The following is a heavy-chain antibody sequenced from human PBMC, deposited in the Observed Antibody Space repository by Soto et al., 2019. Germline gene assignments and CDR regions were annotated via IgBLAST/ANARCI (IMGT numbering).Heavy chain of an antibody. CDR1: GGSISSSSYY. Sequence: QLQLQESGPGLVKPSETLSLTCTVSGGSISSSSYYWGWIRQPPGKGLEWIGSIYYSGSTYYNPSLKGRVTISVDTSKNQFSLKLSSVTAADTAVYYCARQGAYSRRAFDIWGQGTMVTVSS. CDR3: ARQGAYSRRAFDI. J-gene: IGHJ3*02. V-gene: IGHV4-39*01. D-gene: IGHD3-22*01. CDR2: IYYSGST.